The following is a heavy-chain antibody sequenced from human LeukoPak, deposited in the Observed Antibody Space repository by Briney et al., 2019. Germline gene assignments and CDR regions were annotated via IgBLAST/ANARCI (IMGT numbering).Heavy chain of an antibody. J-gene: IGHJ6*03. D-gene: IGHD3-10*01. V-gene: IGHV1-46*01. CDR1: GYTFTSYY. CDR3: ARGERMVRGWYYYYYMDV. Sequence: ASVKVSCKASGYTFTSYYMHWVRQAPGQGLEWMGIINPSGGSTSYAQKFQGRVTMTRDTSTSTVYMKLSSLRSEDTAVYYCARGERMVRGWYYYYYMDVWGKGTTVTVSS. CDR2: INPSGGST.